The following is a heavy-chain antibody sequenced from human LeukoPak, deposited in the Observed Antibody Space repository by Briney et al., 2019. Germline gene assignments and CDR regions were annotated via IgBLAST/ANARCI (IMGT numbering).Heavy chain of an antibody. J-gene: IGHJ6*02. Sequence: PGGSLRLFCTPSGFPFNTYCMSCARHSPGKALEWLSYIGCDTSAMYYADSVKGRFTVAGDNAKNSLYLEMNSLRDEDTAVYYFARGGNWKTYYYYGLDVWGQGTTVTVCS. CDR2: IGCDTSAM. CDR3: ARGGNWKTYYYYGLDV. D-gene: IGHD1-1*01. CDR1: GFPFNTYC. V-gene: IGHV3-48*02.